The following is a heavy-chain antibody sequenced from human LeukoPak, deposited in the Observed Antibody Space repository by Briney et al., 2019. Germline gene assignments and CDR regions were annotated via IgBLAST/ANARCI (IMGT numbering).Heavy chain of an antibody. J-gene: IGHJ5*02. D-gene: IGHD3-10*01. Sequence: SGPTLVKPTQTLTLTCTFSGFSLSTSGVGVGWIRQPPGKALEWLALIYWNDDKRYSPSLKSRLTITKDTSKNQVVLTMTNMDPVDTPTYYCPHRPPVYYYGPYKNGFDPWGQGTLVTVSS. CDR3: PHRPPVYYYGPYKNGFDP. CDR1: GFSLSTSGVG. V-gene: IGHV2-5*01. CDR2: IYWNDDK.